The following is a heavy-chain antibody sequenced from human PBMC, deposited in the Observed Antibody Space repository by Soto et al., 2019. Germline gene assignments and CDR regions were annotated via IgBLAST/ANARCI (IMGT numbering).Heavy chain of an antibody. D-gene: IGHD3-3*01. V-gene: IGHV4-31*03. J-gene: IGHJ6*03. CDR1: GGSITSGGYY. CDR2: IYYSGST. Sequence: SETLSVTCTVSGGSITSGGYYWSWIRQHPGKGLEWIGYIYYSGSTYYNPSLKSRVTISVDTSKNQFSLKLSSVTAADTAVYYCASSYYDFWSASHYYMDVWGKGTTVTVSS. CDR3: ASSYYDFWSASHYYMDV.